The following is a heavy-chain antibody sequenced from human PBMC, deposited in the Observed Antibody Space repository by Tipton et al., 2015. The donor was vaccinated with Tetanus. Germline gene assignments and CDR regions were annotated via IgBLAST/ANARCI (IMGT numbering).Heavy chain of an antibody. CDR3: ATEQGYFDS. D-gene: IGHD2-15*01. CDR2: VIPSLDTS. Sequence: QSGAEVKKPGSSVTVSCKASGGRFRNYAITWVRQAPGQGLEWMGRVIPSLDTSDYSSKFRGRVTMTADKSTTTAYMKLTSLRPDDTAVYFCATEQGYFDSWGQGTLVTVSS. CDR1: GGRFRNYA. V-gene: IGHV1-69*04. J-gene: IGHJ4*02.